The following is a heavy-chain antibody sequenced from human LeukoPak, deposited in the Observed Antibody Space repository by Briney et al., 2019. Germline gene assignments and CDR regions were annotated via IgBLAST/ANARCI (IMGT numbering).Heavy chain of an antibody. CDR2: IYHSGST. CDR1: GYSISSGYY. V-gene: IGHV4-38-2*01. J-gene: IGHJ4*02. CDR3: ARNPYYYDSSGYYSLIDY. D-gene: IGHD3-22*01. Sequence: SETLSLTCAVSGYSISSGYYWGWIRQPPGKGLEWIGSIYHSGSTYYNPSLKSRVTISVDTSKNQFSLKLSSVTAADTAVYYCARNPYYYDSSGYYSLIDYWGQGTLVTVSS.